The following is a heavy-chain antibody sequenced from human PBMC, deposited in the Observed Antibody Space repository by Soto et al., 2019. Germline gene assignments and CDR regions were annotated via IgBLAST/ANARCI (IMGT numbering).Heavy chain of an antibody. CDR1: GFTFSSYG. D-gene: IGHD5-12*01. J-gene: IGHJ6*02. CDR2: ISYDGSNK. Sequence: QVQLVESGGGVVQPGRSLRLSCAASGFTFSSYGMHWVRQAPGKGLEWVAVISYDGSNKYYADSVKGRFTISRDNSKNPLYLQMNSLRAEDTAVYYCAKALVATILPVYYYYGMDVWGQGTTVTVSS. V-gene: IGHV3-30*18. CDR3: AKALVATILPVYYYYGMDV.